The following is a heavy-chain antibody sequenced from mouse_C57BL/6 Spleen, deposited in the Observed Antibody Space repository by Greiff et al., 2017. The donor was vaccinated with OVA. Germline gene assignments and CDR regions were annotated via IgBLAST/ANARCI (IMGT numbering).Heavy chain of an antibody. Sequence: EVQLQQSGPELVKPGASVKISCKASGYTFTDYYMNWVKQSHGKSLEWIGDINPNNGGTSYNQKFKGKATLTVDKSSSTAYMELRSLTSEDSAVYYCARSRRGYAMDYWGQGTSVTVSS. CDR3: ARSRRGYAMDY. CDR2: INPNNGGT. J-gene: IGHJ4*01. V-gene: IGHV1-26*01. CDR1: GYTFTDYY. D-gene: IGHD2-12*01.